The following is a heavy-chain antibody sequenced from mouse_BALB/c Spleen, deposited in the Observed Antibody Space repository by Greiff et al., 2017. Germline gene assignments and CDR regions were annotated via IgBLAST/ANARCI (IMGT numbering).Heavy chain of an antibody. CDR3: KARLGFYAMDY. J-gene: IGHJ4*01. CDR1: GFNIKDYY. CDR2: IDPENGDT. V-gene: IGHV14-4*02. Sequence: LVESGAELVRSGASVKLSCTASGFNIKDYYMHWVKQRPEQGLEWIGWIDPENGDTEYAPKFQGKATMTADTSSNTAYLQLSSLTSEDTAVYYCKARLGFYAMDYWGQGTSVTVSS. D-gene: IGHD3-2*02.